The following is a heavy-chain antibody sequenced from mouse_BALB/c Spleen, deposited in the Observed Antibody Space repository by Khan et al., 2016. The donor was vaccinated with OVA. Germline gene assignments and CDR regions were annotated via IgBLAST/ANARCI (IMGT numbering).Heavy chain of an antibody. CDR3: ARMKPYWYFDV. CDR1: GYTFTNYG. V-gene: IGHV9-3-1*01. J-gene: IGHJ1*01. Sequence: QIQLQQSGPALKKPGETVKISCKASGYTFTNYGMNWVKQAPGKGLKWMGWINTYTGEPTYADDFKGRFAFSLETSASTAYLQINNLKNEDTATYFCARMKPYWYFDVWGAGTTVTVSS. CDR2: INTYTGEP.